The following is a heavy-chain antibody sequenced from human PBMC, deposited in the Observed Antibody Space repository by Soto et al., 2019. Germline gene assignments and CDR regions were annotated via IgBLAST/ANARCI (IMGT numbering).Heavy chain of an antibody. CDR2: IYPGDSDT. CDR1: GYSFICYW. CDR3: ARIGLGYSTSVSCSIPY. V-gene: IGHV5-51*01. Sequence: EVQLVQSGAEEQRPGEPLKISCQGSGYSFICYWIGWVRQMPGNGLVWLGVIYPGDSDTRYSPSLQGQVTISADKSISTAYRQWSSLKASDTAMYYCARIGLGYSTSVSCSIPYWGQGTLVTVSS. D-gene: IGHD2-2*01. J-gene: IGHJ4*02.